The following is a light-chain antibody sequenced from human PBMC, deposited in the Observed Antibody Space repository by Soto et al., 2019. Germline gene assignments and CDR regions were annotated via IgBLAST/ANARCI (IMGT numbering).Light chain of an antibody. CDR1: SSDVGGYNY. J-gene: IGLJ1*01. CDR3: CSYAGSPRYV. V-gene: IGLV2-11*01. Sequence: QSALTQPRSVSGSPGQSVTISCTGTSSDVGGYNYVSWYQQQPGKAPKGMIYDVSERHSGVPDRFSGSTSGNSASLTISGLQADDEADYYCCSYAGSPRYVFGNGTKLTVL. CDR2: DVS.